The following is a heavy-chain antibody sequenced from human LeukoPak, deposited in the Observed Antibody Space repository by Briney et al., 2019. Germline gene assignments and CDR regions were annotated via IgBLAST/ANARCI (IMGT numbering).Heavy chain of an antibody. J-gene: IGHJ4*02. CDR2: IYYSGST. CDR3: ARGRPDYYGSGSYPHFDY. CDR1: GGSISSGDYY. V-gene: IGHV4-30-4*01. Sequence: SGTLSLTCTVSGGSISSGDYYWSWIRQPPGKGLEWIGYIYYSGSTYYNPSLKSRVTISVDTSKNQFSLKLSSVTAADTAVYYCARGRPDYYGSGSYPHFDYWGQGTLVTVSS. D-gene: IGHD3-10*01.